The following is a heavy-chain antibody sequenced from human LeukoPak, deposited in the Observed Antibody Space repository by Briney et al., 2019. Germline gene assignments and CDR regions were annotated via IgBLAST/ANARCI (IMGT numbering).Heavy chain of an antibody. D-gene: IGHD5-12*01. V-gene: IGHV3-21*01. CDR3: ARDRRGYSGNYFDY. J-gene: IGHJ4*02. Sequence: GGSLRLSCAASGFTFSSYSMNWVRQAPGKGLEWVSSISSSSSYIYYADSVKGRFTISRDNAKNSLYLRMNSLRAEDTAVYYCARDRRGYSGNYFDYWGQGTLVTVSS. CDR1: GFTFSSYS. CDR2: ISSSSSYI.